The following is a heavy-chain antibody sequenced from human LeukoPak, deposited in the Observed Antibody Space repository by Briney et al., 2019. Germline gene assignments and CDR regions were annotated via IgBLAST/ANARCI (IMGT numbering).Heavy chain of an antibody. J-gene: IGHJ4*02. CDR1: GGSISSSSYY. CDR2: IYYSGST. V-gene: IGHV4-39*01. CDR3: ARLYYDSSGYYQICYFDY. D-gene: IGHD3-22*01. Sequence: SETLSLTCTVSGGSISSSSYYWGWIRQPPGKGLEWIGSIYYSGSTYYNPSLKSRVTISVDTSKNQFSLNLSSVTAADTAVYYCARLYYDSSGYYQICYFDYWGQGTLVTGSS.